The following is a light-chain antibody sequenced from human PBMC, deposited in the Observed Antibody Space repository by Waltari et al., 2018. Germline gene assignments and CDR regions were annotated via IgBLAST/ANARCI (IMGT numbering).Light chain of an antibody. CDR1: QRVGRT. CDR2: CAS. CDR3: QHYVRLPAT. J-gene: IGKJ1*01. Sequence: EIVLTQSPGTLSLSPGERATLSCRASQRVGRTLAWYQQKPGQAPRLLIYCASSRATDIPDRFSGSGSGTDFSLTINRLEPEDFSVYFCQHYVRLPATFGQGTKVEIK. V-gene: IGKV3-20*01.